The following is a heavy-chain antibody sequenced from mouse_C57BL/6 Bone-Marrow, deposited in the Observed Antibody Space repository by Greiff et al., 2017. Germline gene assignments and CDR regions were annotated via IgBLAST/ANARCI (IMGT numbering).Heavy chain of an antibody. V-gene: IGHV1-47*01. D-gene: IGHD2-4*01. Sequence: VKLMESGAELVKPGASVKMSCKASGYTFTTYPIEWMKQNHGKSLQWIGNFHPYNDDTKYNEKLKGKATLTVEKSSSTVYLELSRLTADDSAVYYCARGGDYGGDYFDYWGQGTTLTVSS. CDR1: GYTFTTYP. J-gene: IGHJ2*01. CDR3: ARGGDYGGDYFDY. CDR2: FHPYNDDT.